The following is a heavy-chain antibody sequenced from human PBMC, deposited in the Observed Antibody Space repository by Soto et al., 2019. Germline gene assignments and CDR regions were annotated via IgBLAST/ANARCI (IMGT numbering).Heavy chain of an antibody. V-gene: IGHV3-33*01. CDR3: ARDHQIWWFDP. Sequence: GGSLRLSCAASGFTFSSYGMHWVRQAPGKGLEWVAVIWYDGSNKYYADSVKGRFTISRDNSKNTLYLQMNSLRAEDTAVYYCARDHQIWWFDPWGQGTLVTVSS. CDR2: IWYDGSNK. J-gene: IGHJ5*02. D-gene: IGHD3-10*01. CDR1: GFTFSSYG.